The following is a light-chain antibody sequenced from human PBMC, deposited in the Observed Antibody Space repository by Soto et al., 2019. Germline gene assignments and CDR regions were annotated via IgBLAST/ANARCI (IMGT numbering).Light chain of an antibody. CDR2: EDN. CDR1: SGSIASNY. Sequence: NFMLTQPHSVSESPGKTVTISCTRSSGSIASNYVQWYQQRPGSAPTTVIYEDNQRPSGVPDRFSGSIDSSSNSASLTISGLKTEDEADYYCQSYDSGDPDVVFGGGTKVTVL. CDR3: QSYDSGDPDVV. J-gene: IGLJ2*01. V-gene: IGLV6-57*04.